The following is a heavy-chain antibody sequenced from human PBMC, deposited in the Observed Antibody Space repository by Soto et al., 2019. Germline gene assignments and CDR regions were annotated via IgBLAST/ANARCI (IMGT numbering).Heavy chain of an antibody. J-gene: IGHJ6*02. CDR1: GFTFSSYA. Sequence: GSLRLSCAASGFTFSSYAMHWVRQAPGKGLEWVAVISYDGSNKYYADSVKGRFTISRDNSKNTLYLQMNSLRAEDTAVYYCARDSRITIFGVGIDPRGGMDVWGQGTTVTVSS. V-gene: IGHV3-30-3*01. CDR2: ISYDGSNK. D-gene: IGHD3-3*01. CDR3: ARDSRITIFGVGIDPRGGMDV.